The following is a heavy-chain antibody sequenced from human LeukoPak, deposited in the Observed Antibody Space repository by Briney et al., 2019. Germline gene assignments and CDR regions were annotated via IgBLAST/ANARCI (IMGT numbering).Heavy chain of an antibody. CDR3: ARVGGVSYYYYMDV. CDR1: GGSISSGSYY. CDR2: IYTSGST. J-gene: IGHJ6*03. Sequence: PSETLSLTCTVSGGSISSGSYYWTWIRQPAGKGLEWIGRIYTSGSTNYNASLKSRVTISLDTSKNQFSLNLTSVTATDTAVYYCARVGGVSYYYYMDVWGKGTTVTVSS. V-gene: IGHV4-61*02. D-gene: IGHD2-8*01.